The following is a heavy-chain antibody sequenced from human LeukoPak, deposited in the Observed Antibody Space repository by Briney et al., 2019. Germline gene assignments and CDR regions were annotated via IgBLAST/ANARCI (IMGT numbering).Heavy chain of an antibody. CDR1: GNAFTISD. V-gene: IGHV1-8*01. J-gene: IGHJ3*02. CDR3: ATDAPQTYYDILTGWGII. CDR2: MNPHSGNT. Sequence: ASVKVSCKASGNAFTISDFNWVRQATGQGPEWMGWMNPHSGNTGYAQKFQGRVTMTEDTSTDTAYMELSSLRSEDTAVYYCATDAPQTYYDILTGWGIIWGQGTMVTVSS. D-gene: IGHD3-9*01.